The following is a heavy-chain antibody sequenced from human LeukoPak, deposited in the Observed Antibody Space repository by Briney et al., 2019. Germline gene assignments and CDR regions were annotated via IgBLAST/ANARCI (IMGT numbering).Heavy chain of an antibody. Sequence: GGSLRLSCEGSAFIFSGHWMNWVRQTPGKGLEWVANIKQDGSEKYYVDSVKGRFTISRDNAKNSLYLQTNSLRAEDTAVYFCARDKIEGATNFDYWGQGTLVTVSS. CDR1: AFIFSGHW. CDR3: ARDKIEGATNFDY. CDR2: IKQDGSEK. V-gene: IGHV3-7*01. J-gene: IGHJ4*02. D-gene: IGHD1-26*01.